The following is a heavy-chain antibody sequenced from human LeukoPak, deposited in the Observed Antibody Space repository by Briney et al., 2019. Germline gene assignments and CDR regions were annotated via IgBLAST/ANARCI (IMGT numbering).Heavy chain of an antibody. V-gene: IGHV3-30*02. D-gene: IGHD3-16*01. CDR1: GFTFSRYG. CDR2: IRYNGSNK. CDR3: ARVVYYDYVWGSLDY. Sequence: GGSLRLSCAASGFTFSRYGMHWVRRAPGQGREGVAFIRYNGSNKYYADSVKGRFTISRDNAKNSLYLEVNSLRAEDTAVYYCARVVYYDYVWGSLDYWGQGTLVTVSS. J-gene: IGHJ4*02.